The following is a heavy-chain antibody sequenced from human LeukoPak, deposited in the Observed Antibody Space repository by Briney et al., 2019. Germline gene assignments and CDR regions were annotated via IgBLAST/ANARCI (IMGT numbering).Heavy chain of an antibody. Sequence: ASVKVSCKAYGYTFRTYGISWVRQAPGQGPEWMGWISGDNGDTKYAQKFRGRVTMTTDTSTSTAYMEVRSLRSDDTAVYYCARDFYYDSDGYYYYWGQGTLVTVSS. CDR3: ARDFYYDSDGYYYY. CDR1: GYTFRTYG. CDR2: ISGDNGDT. V-gene: IGHV1-18*04. J-gene: IGHJ4*02. D-gene: IGHD3-22*01.